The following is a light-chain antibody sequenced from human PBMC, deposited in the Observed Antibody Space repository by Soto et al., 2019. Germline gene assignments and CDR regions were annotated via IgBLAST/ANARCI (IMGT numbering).Light chain of an antibody. CDR2: GAS. Sequence: EIALTQSPGTLSLSPGERATLSCRASQRVSSSYLAPYQQKPGQPPTLLIYGASSRATAIQDRFSRSGTGTDFPLTISRLEPVVFGVYYGQQYGSSPLRTFGGGTRVDIK. V-gene: IGKV3-20*01. J-gene: IGKJ4*01. CDR3: QQYGSSPLRT. CDR1: QRVSSSY.